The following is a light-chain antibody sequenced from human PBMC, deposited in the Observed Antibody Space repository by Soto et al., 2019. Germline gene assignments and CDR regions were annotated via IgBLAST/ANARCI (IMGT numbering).Light chain of an antibody. V-gene: IGLV2-11*01. J-gene: IGLJ1*01. CDR1: SSDVGSYKD. Sequence: QSALTQPRSVSGSPGQSVTISCTGTSSDVGSYKDVSWYQHHPGKVPKLMIYDVSERPSGVPDRFSGSKSGNTASLTISGLQAEDEAIYFCCAYADTFYVFGTGTKVTV. CDR2: DVS. CDR3: CAYADTFYV.